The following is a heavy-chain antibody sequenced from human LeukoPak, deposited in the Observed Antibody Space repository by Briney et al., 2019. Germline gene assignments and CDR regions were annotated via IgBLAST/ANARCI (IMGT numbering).Heavy chain of an antibody. CDR2: ISGSGGST. CDR3: AKDGGEGDFDY. Sequence: GGSLRLSCAASGFTFSSFAMTWVRQAPGKGLEWVSAISGSGGSTYYADSVKGRFTISRDNSKNTLYLQMNSLRAEDTAVYYCAKDGGEGDFDYWGQGTLVTVSS. V-gene: IGHV3-23*01. CDR1: GFTFSSFA. J-gene: IGHJ4*02. D-gene: IGHD2-21*01.